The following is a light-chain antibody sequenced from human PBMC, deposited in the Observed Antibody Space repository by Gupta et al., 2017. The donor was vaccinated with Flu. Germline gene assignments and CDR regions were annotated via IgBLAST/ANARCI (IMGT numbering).Light chain of an antibody. CDR1: SSDVGGSNY. CDR2: DVN. J-gene: IGLJ3*02. V-gene: IGLV2-14*01. CDR3: SSYTSTSTLWV. Sequence: QSSLTHPASGSGSPGQSITISCTGTSSDVGGSNYVSWYQQHPGKAPKPVIYDVNHRPSGVSSRFSGSNSGTTASLTLSGLQAEDETDYYCSSYTSTSTLWVFGSGTKLTVL.